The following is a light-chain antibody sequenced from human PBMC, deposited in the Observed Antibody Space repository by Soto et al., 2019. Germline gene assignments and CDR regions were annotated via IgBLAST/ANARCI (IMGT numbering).Light chain of an antibody. Sequence: EIVLTQSPATLSLSPGERATLSCRASQSVSSNYVAWYQQIPGQTPRLLIYGASSRATGIPDRFSGSGSGTDSTLTISRLEPEDFAVYYCQQHGSSPWMFGQGTKVDIK. CDR1: QSVSSNY. CDR2: GAS. J-gene: IGKJ1*01. V-gene: IGKV3-20*01. CDR3: QQHGSSPWM.